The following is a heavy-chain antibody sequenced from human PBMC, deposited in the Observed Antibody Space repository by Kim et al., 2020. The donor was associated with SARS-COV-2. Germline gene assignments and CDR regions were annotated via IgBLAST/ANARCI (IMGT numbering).Heavy chain of an antibody. CDR2: INPNSGGT. V-gene: IGHV1-2*02. CDR1: GYTFTGYY. J-gene: IGHJ4*02. CDR3: ARDRRGVAGNFDY. D-gene: IGHD6-19*01. Sequence: ASVKVSCKASGYTFTGYYMHWVRQAPGQGLEWMGWINPNSGGTNYAQKFQGRVTMTRDTSISTAYMELSRLRSDDTAVYYCARDRRGVAGNFDYWGQGTLVTVSS.